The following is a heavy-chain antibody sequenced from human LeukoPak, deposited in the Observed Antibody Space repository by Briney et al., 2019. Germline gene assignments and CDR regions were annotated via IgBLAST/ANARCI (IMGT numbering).Heavy chain of an antibody. CDR3: ARGARGYSSGPYDY. V-gene: IGHV4-59*01. J-gene: IGHJ4*02. CDR1: GGSISSYY. Sequence: KSSETLSLTCTVSGGSISSYYWSWIRQPPGKGLEWIGYIHYSGSTDYNPSLKSRVTISIDTSKTQFSLILSSVTAAETAVYYCARGARGYSSGPYDYWGQGTLVTVSS. CDR2: IHYSGST. D-gene: IGHD5-18*01.